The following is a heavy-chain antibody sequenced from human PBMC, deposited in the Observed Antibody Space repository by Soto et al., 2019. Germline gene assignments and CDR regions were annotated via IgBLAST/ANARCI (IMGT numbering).Heavy chain of an antibody. CDR2: SSAYNGDT. Sequence: ASVKVSCKASGYPFTSYSFSWVRQAPGQGLEWMGWSSAYNGDTRYAQKLQGRVTMTADPYTDTAYMELRNLRSDDTGVYYCAREGAVVGSAVYYGMDVWG. CDR3: AREGAVVGSAVYYGMDV. V-gene: IGHV1-18*04. CDR1: GYPFTSYS. D-gene: IGHD2-15*01. J-gene: IGHJ6*02.